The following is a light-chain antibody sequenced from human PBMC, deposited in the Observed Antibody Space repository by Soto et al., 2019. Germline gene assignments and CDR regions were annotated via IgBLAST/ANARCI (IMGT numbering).Light chain of an antibody. CDR1: STDFVSYNR. J-gene: IGLJ1*01. Sequence: QSALTQPPSVSGSPGQSVTISCTGTSTDFVSYNRVSWYQHHPGKAPKLLIYDVNNRPSGISDRFSGSKSGDTASLTISGLLPEDEADYFCFSKISGFIYAFGTGTKV. CDR3: FSKISGFIYA. CDR2: DVN. V-gene: IGLV2-18*02.